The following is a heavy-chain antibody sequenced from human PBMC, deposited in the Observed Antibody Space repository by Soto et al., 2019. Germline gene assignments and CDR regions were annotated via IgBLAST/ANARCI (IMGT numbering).Heavy chain of an antibody. CDR1: GFTFSDYG. CDR3: AKERTSSTYDGMDV. CDR2: LTWGGSA. V-gene: IGHV3-23*01. J-gene: IGHJ6*02. Sequence: EVQLLESGRGLIQPGGSLRLSCAGSGFTFSDYGMNWVRQAPGKGLEWVSGLTWGGSAYYAESVRGRFTISRDNSKSILYVQMNSLRVEDTAVYYCAKERTSSTYDGMDVWGQGTPVTVSS. D-gene: IGHD6-6*01.